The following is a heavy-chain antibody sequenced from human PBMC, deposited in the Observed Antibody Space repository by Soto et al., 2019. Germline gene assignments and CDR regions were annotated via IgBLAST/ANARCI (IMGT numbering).Heavy chain of an antibody. V-gene: IGHV3-23*01. J-gene: IGHJ4*02. Sequence: GGSLRLSCAASGFTFSNYAMSWVRQAPGKGLKWVSTISGSGGSTYYADSVKGRFTTSRDNSKNTLYLQMNSLRAEDTAVYYCAKSTIAVAGSARFDSWGQGTLVTVSS. D-gene: IGHD6-19*01. CDR3: AKSTIAVAGSARFDS. CDR2: ISGSGGST. CDR1: GFTFSNYA.